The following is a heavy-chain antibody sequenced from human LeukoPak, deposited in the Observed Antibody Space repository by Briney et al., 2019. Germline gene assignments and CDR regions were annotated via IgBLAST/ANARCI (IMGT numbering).Heavy chain of an antibody. CDR1: GGSFSGYY. J-gene: IGHJ4*02. CDR3: ARGVAARAFDY. Sequence: SETLSLTCAVHGGSFSGYYWSWIRQPPGKGVEWIGEINHSGSTNYNPSLKSRVTISVDTSKNQFSLKLSSVTAADTAVYYCARGVAARAFDYWGQGTLVTVSS. CDR2: INHSGST. V-gene: IGHV4-34*01. D-gene: IGHD6-6*01.